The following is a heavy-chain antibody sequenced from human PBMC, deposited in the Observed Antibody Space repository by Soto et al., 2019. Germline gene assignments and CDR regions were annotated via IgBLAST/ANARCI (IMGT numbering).Heavy chain of an antibody. CDR2: INAGNGNT. CDR1: GYTFTSYA. CDR3: AKGGYYDSSGYYYPLDY. D-gene: IGHD3-22*01. Sequence: ASVKGSCKASGYTFTSYAMHWVRQAPGQRFEWMGWINAGNGNTKYSQKFQGRVTISRDNSKNTLYLQMSSLRAEDTAVYYCAKGGYYDSSGYYYPLDYWGQGTLVTVSS. J-gene: IGHJ4*02. V-gene: IGHV1-3*01.